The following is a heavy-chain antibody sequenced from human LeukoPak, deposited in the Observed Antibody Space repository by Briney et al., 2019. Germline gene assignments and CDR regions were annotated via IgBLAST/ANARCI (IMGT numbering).Heavy chain of an antibody. CDR2: IYYSGST. V-gene: IGHV4-39*07. CDR3: ARGGSVDYYDSSGFDY. Sequence: PSDTLSLICTVSGGSISSSSYYWGWIRKPPGKGLEWIGSIYYSGSTYYNPSLKSRVTISVDTSKNQFSLKLSSVTAADTAVYYCARGGSVDYYDSSGFDYWGQGTLVTVSS. CDR1: GGSISSSSYY. J-gene: IGHJ4*02. D-gene: IGHD3-22*01.